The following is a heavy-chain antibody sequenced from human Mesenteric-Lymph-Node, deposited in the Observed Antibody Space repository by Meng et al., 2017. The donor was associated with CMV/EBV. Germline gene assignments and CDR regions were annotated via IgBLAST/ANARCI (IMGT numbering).Heavy chain of an antibody. CDR3: ARDLFASYPQGGADY. J-gene: IGHJ4*02. D-gene: IGHD1-26*01. CDR1: GYAFTSYG. Sequence: SGYAFTSYGISWVRQAPGQGLEWMGWISGYNGDTDYEQKFRDRVTMTTDTSTSTAYLDLRSLTSDDTAVYYCARDLFASYPQGGADYWGQGTLVTVSS. CDR2: ISGYNGDT. V-gene: IGHV1-18*01.